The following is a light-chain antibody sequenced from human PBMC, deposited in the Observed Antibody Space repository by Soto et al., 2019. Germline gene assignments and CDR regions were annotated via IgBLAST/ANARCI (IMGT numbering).Light chain of an antibody. CDR3: LSYDDSVSGSGV. CDR2: SNN. Sequence: SVLTQPPSVSGAPGLRVTISCTGSSSNIGADYDVHWYQQIPGKAPKLLIYSNNKRPSGVPDRFSGSKSGTSASLAITGLHAEDEADYYCLSYDDSVSGSGVVGGRTKVTVL. J-gene: IGLJ2*01. CDR1: SSNIGADYD. V-gene: IGLV1-40*01.